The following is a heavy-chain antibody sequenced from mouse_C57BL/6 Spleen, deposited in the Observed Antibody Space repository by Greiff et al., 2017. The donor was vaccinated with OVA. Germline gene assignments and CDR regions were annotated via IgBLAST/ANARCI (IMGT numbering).Heavy chain of an antibody. CDR3: AREVPRAWFAY. Sequence: VQLQQSGPGLVKPSQSLSLTCSVTGYSITSGYYWNWIRQFPGNKLEWMGYISYDGSNNYNPSLKNRISITRDTSKNQFFLKLNSVTTEDTATYFCAREVPRAWFAYWGQGTLVTVSA. CDR2: ISYDGSN. V-gene: IGHV3-6*01. J-gene: IGHJ3*01. CDR1: GYSITSGYY.